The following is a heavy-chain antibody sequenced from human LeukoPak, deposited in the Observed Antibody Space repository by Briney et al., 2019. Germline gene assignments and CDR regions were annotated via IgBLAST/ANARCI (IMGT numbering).Heavy chain of an antibody. CDR1: GFTFSSYG. V-gene: IGHV3-30*03. CDR2: ISYDGSNK. J-gene: IGHJ3*02. CDR3: ASGDAFDI. Sequence: GGSLRLSCAASGFTFSSYGMHWVRQAPGKGLEWVAVISYDGSNKYYADSVKGRFTISGDNSKNTLYLQMNSLRAEDTAVYYCASGDAFDIWGQGTMVTVSS.